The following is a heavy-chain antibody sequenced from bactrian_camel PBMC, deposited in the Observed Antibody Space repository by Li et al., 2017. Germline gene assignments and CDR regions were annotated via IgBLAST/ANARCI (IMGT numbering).Heavy chain of an antibody. Sequence: HVQLVESGGGLVQPGGSLRLSCTTSGFNFRAHSMNWIRQAPGKGLEWVSNIHPAGQPSYYADSVKGRFTSSRDNAKNTVFLQMNSLKYEDTALYYCAKEDPDAGRAVWGQGTQVTVS. CDR2: IHPAGQPS. V-gene: IGHV3S1*01. J-gene: IGHJ4*01. CDR3: AKEDPDAGRAV. CDR1: GFNFRAHS. D-gene: IGHD6*01.